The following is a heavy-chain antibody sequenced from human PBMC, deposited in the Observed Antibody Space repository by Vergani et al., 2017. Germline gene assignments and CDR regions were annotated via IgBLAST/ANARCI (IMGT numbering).Heavy chain of an antibody. CDR2: IYTSGST. CDR3: ARDSSYYSRVGWFDP. CDR1: GGSISSYY. Sequence: QVQLQESGPGLVKPSETLSLTCTVSGGSISSYYWSWIRQPAGKGLEWIGRIYTSGSTNYNPSLKSRVTMSVDTSNNQFSLKLSSVTAADTAVYYCARDSSYYSRVGWFDPWGQGTLVTVSS. D-gene: IGHD3-10*01. J-gene: IGHJ5*02. V-gene: IGHV4-4*07.